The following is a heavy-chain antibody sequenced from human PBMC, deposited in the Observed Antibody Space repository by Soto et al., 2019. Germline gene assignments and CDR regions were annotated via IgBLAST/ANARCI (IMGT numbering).Heavy chain of an antibody. D-gene: IGHD3-22*01. Sequence: GSLILSWAARALTFRSYWVPWARQASGKGLVWVSRINADGSVAMYVDSVKGRFTISRDNAKNSLYLQMNSLRAEDTAVYYCAGTYYYDSSGSLGMDVWGQGTTVTVSS. CDR1: ALTFRSYW. CDR3: AGTYYYDSSGSLGMDV. J-gene: IGHJ6*02. V-gene: IGHV3-74*03. CDR2: INADGSVA.